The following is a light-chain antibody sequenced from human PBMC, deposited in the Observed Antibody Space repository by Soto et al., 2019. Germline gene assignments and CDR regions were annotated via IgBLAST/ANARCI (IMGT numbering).Light chain of an antibody. J-gene: IGLJ1*01. CDR2: EVS. Sequence: QSALTQPASVSGSPGQSITISCTGTSSDIGGYNYVSWSQQHPGKAPQLIIYEVSNRPSGVSNRFSGSKSGNTVSLTISGLQAEDEADYYCSSYTSSSTYVFGTGTKVTV. CDR1: SSDIGGYNY. V-gene: IGLV2-14*01. CDR3: SSYTSSSTYV.